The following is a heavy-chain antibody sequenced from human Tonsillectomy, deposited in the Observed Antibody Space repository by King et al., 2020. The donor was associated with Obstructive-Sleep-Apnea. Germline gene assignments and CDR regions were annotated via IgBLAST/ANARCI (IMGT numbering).Heavy chain of an antibody. J-gene: IGHJ6*02. CDR3: RPLYYNGMAD. V-gene: IGHV3-7*01. CDR2: IKQDGSVQ. Sequence: VQLVESGGGLVQPGGSLRLSCATSGFTFTSYWMAWVRQAPGKGLEWVANIKQDGSVQFYEDSVKGRFTISRDNAKNSVFLQMNSLRVEDTAVYYCRPLYYNGMADWGQGTTVTVSS. CDR1: GFTFTSYW.